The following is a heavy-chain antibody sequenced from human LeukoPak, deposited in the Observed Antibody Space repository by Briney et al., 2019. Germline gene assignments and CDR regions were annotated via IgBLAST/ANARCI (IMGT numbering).Heavy chain of an antibody. CDR1: GFTFSRYS. J-gene: IGHJ4*02. CDR2: ISSSSSYI. V-gene: IGHV3-21*01. D-gene: IGHD6-19*01. Sequence: GGSLRLSCAASGFTFSRYSLNWVRQAPGKGLEWVSSISSSSSYIYYADSVKGRFTISRDNAKNSLYLQMNSLRAEDTAVYYCARDREAVAGPFDYWGQGTLVTVSS. CDR3: ARDREAVAGPFDY.